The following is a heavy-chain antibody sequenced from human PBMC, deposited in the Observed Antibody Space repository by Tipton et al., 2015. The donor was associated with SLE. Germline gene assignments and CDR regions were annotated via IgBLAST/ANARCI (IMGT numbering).Heavy chain of an antibody. CDR2: VYYSGST. Sequence: LRLSCTVSGGSISSGGYYWSWIRQHPGKGLEWIGYVYYSGSTYYNPSLKSRVAISVDTSKNQFSLKLSSVTAADTAVYYCARDTRDTGGYFDLWGRGTLVTVSS. CDR3: ARDTRDTGGYFDL. V-gene: IGHV4-31*03. J-gene: IGHJ2*01. CDR1: GGSISSGGYY. D-gene: IGHD5-18*01.